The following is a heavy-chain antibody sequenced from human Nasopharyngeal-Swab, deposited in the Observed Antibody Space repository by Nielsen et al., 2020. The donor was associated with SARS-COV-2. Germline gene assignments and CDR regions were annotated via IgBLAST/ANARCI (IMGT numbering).Heavy chain of an antibody. V-gene: IGHV1-24*01. CDR2: FDPEDGET. D-gene: IGHD6-13*01. Sequence: ASVKVSCKVSGYTLTELSMHWVRQAPGKGLEWMGGFDPEDGETIYAQKFQGRVTMTEDTSTDTAYMELSSLRSEDTAVYYCARGIAAAGTLDYWGQGTLVTVSS. J-gene: IGHJ4*02. CDR3: ARGIAAAGTLDY. CDR1: GYTLTELS.